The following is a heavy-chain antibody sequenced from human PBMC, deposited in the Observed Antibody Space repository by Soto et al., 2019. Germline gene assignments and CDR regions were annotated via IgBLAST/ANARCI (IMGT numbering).Heavy chain of an antibody. CDR2: INPGNGNT. D-gene: IGHD3-10*02. J-gene: IGHJ4*02. Sequence: ASVKVSCKASGYSFTSNAVHWVRQAPGQRLEWMGWINPGNGNTKYSQRFQGRVTMTRDTSATTAYMELSSLRFEDTAVFYCARVHSYVSPFGPPFFDYWGQGTLVTVSS. CDR1: GYSFTSNA. V-gene: IGHV1-3*01. CDR3: ARVHSYVSPFGPPFFDY.